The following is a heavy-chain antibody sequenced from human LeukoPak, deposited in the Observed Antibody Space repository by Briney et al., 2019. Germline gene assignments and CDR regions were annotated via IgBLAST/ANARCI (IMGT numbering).Heavy chain of an antibody. CDR2: ISGSGGST. CDR3: AKGVTAAGAYYYYYMDV. Sequence: GGSLTLSCAASGFTFSSYAMSWVRQAPGKGLEWVSAISGSGGSTYYADSVKGRFTISRDNSKNTLYLQMNSLRAEDTAVYYCAKGVTAAGAYYYYYMDVWGKGTTVTVSS. D-gene: IGHD6-13*01. CDR1: GFTFSSYA. V-gene: IGHV3-23*01. J-gene: IGHJ6*03.